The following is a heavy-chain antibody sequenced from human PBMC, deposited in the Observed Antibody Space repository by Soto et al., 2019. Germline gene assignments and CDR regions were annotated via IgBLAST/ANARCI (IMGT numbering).Heavy chain of an antibody. Sequence: GGSLRLSCAASGFTFSSYGMHWVRQAPGKGLEWVAVISYDGSNKYYADSVKGRFTISRDNSKNTLYLQMNSLRAEDTASYYCATDRPAPRPPFKRSSIAARGLIDYWGQGTLVPVSS. CDR2: ISYDGSNK. D-gene: IGHD6-6*01. CDR3: ATDRPAPRPPFKRSSIAARGLIDY. J-gene: IGHJ4*02. CDR1: GFTFSSYG. V-gene: IGHV3-30*03.